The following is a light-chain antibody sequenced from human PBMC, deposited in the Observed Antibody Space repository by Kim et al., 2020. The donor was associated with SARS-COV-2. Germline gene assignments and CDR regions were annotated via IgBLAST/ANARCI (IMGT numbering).Light chain of an antibody. V-gene: IGKV2-30*02. CDR2: RIS. J-gene: IGKJ2*01. CDR3: MQGTHWPPDT. Sequence: VVMTQSPLSLSVTLGQSASISCRSSQGLVHSDGNIYLNWFHQRPGQPPRRLLYRISNRDSGVPDRFSGSGSGTDFTLKISRVEAEDVGVYYCMQGTHWPPDTFGQGTKLEIK. CDR1: QGLVHSDGNIY.